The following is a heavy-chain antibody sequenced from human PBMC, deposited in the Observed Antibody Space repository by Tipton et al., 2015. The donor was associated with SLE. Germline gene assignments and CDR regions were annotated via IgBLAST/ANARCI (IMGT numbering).Heavy chain of an antibody. V-gene: IGHV4-38-2*02. J-gene: IGHJ5*02. CDR1: GYSISSGYY. D-gene: IGHD2-21*01. CDR2: IYHSGST. CDR3: ARGHPHIVVVIGGGWSDP. Sequence: GLVKPSETLYLTCTVSGYSISSGYYWGWIRQPPGKGLEWIGSIYHSGSTYYNPSLKSRVTISVDTSKNQFSLKVTSVTAADTAIYYCARGHPHIVVVIGGGWSDPWGQGTLVTVSS.